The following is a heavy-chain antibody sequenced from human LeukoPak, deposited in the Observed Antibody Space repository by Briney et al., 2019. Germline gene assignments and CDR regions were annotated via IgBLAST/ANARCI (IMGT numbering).Heavy chain of an antibody. D-gene: IGHD4-17*01. Sequence: PGGSLRLSCSASGFTFGTYPMHWVRQAPGKGLEYVSAITSHGVSTYYADSVKGRFTISRDNSKNTLYLQMSSLRPEDTAVYYCVRVYGTTVTTRLFDLWGRGTLVTVSS. CDR1: GFTFGTYP. CDR3: VRVYGTTVTTRLFDL. CDR2: ITSHGVST. J-gene: IGHJ2*01. V-gene: IGHV3-64D*06.